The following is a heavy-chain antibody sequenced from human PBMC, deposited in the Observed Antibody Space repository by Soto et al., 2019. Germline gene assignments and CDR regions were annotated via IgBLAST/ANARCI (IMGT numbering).Heavy chain of an antibody. CDR3: AKDIEMVTYYYYGMDV. CDR1: GFTFSSYG. D-gene: IGHD5-18*01. J-gene: IGHJ6*02. V-gene: IGHV3-30*18. Sequence: GGSLRLSCAASGFTFSSYGMHWVRQAPGKGLEWVAVISYDGSNKYYADSVKGRFTISRDNSKNTLYLQMNSLRAEDTAVYYCAKDIEMVTYYYYGMDVWGQGTTVTVSS. CDR2: ISYDGSNK.